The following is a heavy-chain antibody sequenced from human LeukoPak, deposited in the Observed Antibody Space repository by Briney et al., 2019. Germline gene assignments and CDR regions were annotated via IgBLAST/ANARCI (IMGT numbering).Heavy chain of an antibody. J-gene: IGHJ3*02. Sequence: PSETLSLTCTVSGGSISSYYWSWIRQPPGKGLEWIGYIYYSGSTNYNPSLKSRVTISVDTSKNQFSLKLSSVTAADTAVYYCARVNYDSTIGWAFDIWGQGTMVTVSS. CDR3: ARVNYDSTIGWAFDI. CDR2: IYYSGST. V-gene: IGHV4-59*01. D-gene: IGHD3-22*01. CDR1: GGSISSYY.